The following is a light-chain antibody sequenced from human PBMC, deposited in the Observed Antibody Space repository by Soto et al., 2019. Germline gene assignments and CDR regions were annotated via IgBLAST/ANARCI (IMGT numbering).Light chain of an antibody. J-gene: IGLJ2*01. CDR3: SSYTSSSTI. V-gene: IGLV2-14*01. CDR2: EVS. Sequence: QSALTQPASVSGSPGQSITISCTGTSSDVGGYNYVSWYQQHPGKAPKLMIYEVSYRPSGVSNRFSGSKSGNTASLTISALQAEDEADYYCSSYTSSSTIFGGGTKLTVL. CDR1: SSDVGGYNY.